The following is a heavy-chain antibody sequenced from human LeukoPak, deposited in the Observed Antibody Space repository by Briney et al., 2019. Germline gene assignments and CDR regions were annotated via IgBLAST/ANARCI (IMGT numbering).Heavy chain of an antibody. D-gene: IGHD3-10*01. CDR1: GYTFTSYA. J-gene: IGHJ2*01. V-gene: IGHV7-4-1*02. CDR2: INTNTGNP. CDR3: ARMEVPAQYGSGSYYTYWYFDL. Sequence: ASVKVSCKASGYTFTSYAMNWVRQAPGQGLEWMGWINTNTGNPTYAQGFTGRFVFSLDTSVSTAYLQISSLKAEDTAVYYCARMEVPAQYGSGSYYTYWYFDLWGRGTLVTVSS.